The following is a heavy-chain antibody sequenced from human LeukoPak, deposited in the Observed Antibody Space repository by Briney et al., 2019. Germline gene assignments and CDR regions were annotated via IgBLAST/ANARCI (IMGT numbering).Heavy chain of an antibody. J-gene: IGHJ6*02. CDR1: GSTFTSYY. D-gene: IGHD3-10*01. V-gene: IGHV1-46*01. CDR3: ARAFYYFGSGSYSGYYAMDV. CDR2: INPDGGST. Sequence: SVKVSCKASGSTFTSYYMHWVRQAPGQGPEWMGIINPDGGSTSYAQKFHGRLSVARDTSTSRVYMELSSLRSEDTAVYHCARAFYYFGSGSYSGYYAMDVRDQGTTVAV.